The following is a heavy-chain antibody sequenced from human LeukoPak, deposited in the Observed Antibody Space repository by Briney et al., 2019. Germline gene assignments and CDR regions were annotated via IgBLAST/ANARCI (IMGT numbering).Heavy chain of an antibody. J-gene: IGHJ4*02. CDR2: IASDGSDR. D-gene: IGHD6-13*01. CDR3: AKDRSSSWTFDY. Sequence: PGGSLRLSCTASGFTFSSYGMHWVRQAPGKGLEWVANIASDGSDRHYADSVKGRFTISRDNSKNTVYLQMNSLRGEDTAVYYCAKDRSSSWTFDYWGQGTLVTVSS. CDR1: GFTFSSYG. V-gene: IGHV3-30*18.